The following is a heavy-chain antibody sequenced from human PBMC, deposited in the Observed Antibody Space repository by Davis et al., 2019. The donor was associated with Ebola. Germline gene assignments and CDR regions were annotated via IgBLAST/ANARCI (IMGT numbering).Heavy chain of an antibody. CDR1: GFTFSSYG. CDR3: AKDFGDYGDYVVDY. CDR2: ISYDGSNK. V-gene: IGHV3-30*18. Sequence: PGGSLRLSCAASGFTFSSYGMHWVRQAPGKGLEWVAVISYDGSNKYYADSVKGRFTISRDNSKNTLYLQMNSLRAEDTAVYYCAKDFGDYGDYVVDYWGQGTLVTVSS. D-gene: IGHD4-17*01. J-gene: IGHJ4*02.